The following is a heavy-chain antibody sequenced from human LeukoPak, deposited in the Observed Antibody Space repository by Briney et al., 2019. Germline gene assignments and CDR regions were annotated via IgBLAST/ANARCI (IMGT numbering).Heavy chain of an antibody. J-gene: IGHJ4*02. Sequence: ASVKVSCKVSGYTLTELSMHWVRQAPGKGLEWMGRFDPEDGETIYAQKFQGRVTMTADTSTDTVYMELSSLRAEDTAVYYCAKWSSWFNFDYWGQGTLVTVSS. CDR3: AKWSSWFNFDY. D-gene: IGHD6-13*01. V-gene: IGHV1-24*01. CDR1: GYTLTELS. CDR2: FDPEDGET.